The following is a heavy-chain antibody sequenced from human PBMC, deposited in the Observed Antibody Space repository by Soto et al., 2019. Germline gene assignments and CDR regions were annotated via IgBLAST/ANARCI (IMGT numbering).Heavy chain of an antibody. Sequence: GGSLRLSCAASGFTFSSYSMNWVRQAPGKGLEWVSSISSSSSYIYYADSVKGRFTISRDNAKNSLYLQMNSLRAEDTAVYYCARGYCSGGSCYYYDSSGYYYTLYFDYWGQGTLVTVPQ. J-gene: IGHJ4*02. CDR3: ARGYCSGGSCYYYDSSGYYYTLYFDY. V-gene: IGHV3-21*01. CDR1: GFTFSSYS. CDR2: ISSSSSYI. D-gene: IGHD3-22*01.